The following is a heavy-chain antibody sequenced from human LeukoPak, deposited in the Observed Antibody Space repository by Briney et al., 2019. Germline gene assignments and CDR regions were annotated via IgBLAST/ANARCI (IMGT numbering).Heavy chain of an antibody. V-gene: IGHV3-11*03. CDR1: GFSFSEYY. Sequence: GGALRLSCAASGFSFSEYYMSWIRQAPGKGLEWVSCISSGSSYTNYTDSVKGRFTISRDNAKRSLYLQMNSLTAEDTAVYYCARSGGTYGWFDPWGQGTLVTVSS. J-gene: IGHJ5*02. D-gene: IGHD1-26*01. CDR3: ARSGGTYGWFDP. CDR2: ISSGSSYT.